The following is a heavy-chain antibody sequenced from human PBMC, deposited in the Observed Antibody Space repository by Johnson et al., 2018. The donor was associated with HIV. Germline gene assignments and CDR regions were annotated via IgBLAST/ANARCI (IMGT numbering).Heavy chain of an antibody. CDR2: ISYDGSNK. J-gene: IGHJ3*02. Sequence: QVQLVESGGGLVQPGGSLRLSCAASGFTFSTYGMHWVRQAPGKGLEWVAVISYDGSNKYYADSVKGRFTISRDNSKNTLYLQMNSLRAEDTAVFYCARGALGDWVDAFDIWGQGTMVTVSS. CDR1: GFTFSTYG. D-gene: IGHD3-16*01. V-gene: IGHV3-30*03. CDR3: ARGALGDWVDAFDI.